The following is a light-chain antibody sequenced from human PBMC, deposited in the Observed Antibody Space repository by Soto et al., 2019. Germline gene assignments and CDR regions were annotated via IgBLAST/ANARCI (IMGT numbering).Light chain of an antibody. CDR2: DDS. CDR3: QVWDSSSDHWV. J-gene: IGLJ3*02. Sequence: SYELTQPPSVSVAPGQTARITCGGNNIGRKTVHWYQQMPGQAPVLVVYDDSDRPSGIPERFSGSNSGNTATLTISRVEAGDEADYYCQVWDSSSDHWVFGGGTKVTVL. V-gene: IGLV3-21*02. CDR1: NIGRKT.